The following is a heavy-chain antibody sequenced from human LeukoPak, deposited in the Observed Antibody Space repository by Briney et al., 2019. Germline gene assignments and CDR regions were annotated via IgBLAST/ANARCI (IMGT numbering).Heavy chain of an antibody. CDR2: IYHSGST. V-gene: IGHV4-34*01. D-gene: IGHD6-6*01. CDR1: GGSFSGYY. CDR3: ARREQLASYYYYYMDV. Sequence: SETLSLTCAVYGGSFSGYYWSWLRQPPGRGLEWIGSIYHSGSTYYNPSLKSRVTISVDTSKNQFSLKLSSVTAADTAVYYCARREQLASYYYYYMDVWGKGTTVTVSS. J-gene: IGHJ6*03.